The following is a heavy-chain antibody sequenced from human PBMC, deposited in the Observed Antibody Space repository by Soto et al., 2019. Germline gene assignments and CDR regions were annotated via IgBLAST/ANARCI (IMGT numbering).Heavy chain of an antibody. D-gene: IGHD3-22*01. J-gene: IGHJ6*02. CDR1: GFTFSTYS. CDR3: ARDVRICYYWPDYCDGMEV. V-gene: IGHV3-21*01. CDR2: ISSSSSYI. Sequence: GSLRLSCAASGFTFSTYSMNWVRQAPGKGLERTSSISSSSSYIYYADSVKGRFTISRDNAKNSLYLQLNSLRAEDTAVYYCARDVRICYYWPDYCDGMEVWGQGTTVTVSS.